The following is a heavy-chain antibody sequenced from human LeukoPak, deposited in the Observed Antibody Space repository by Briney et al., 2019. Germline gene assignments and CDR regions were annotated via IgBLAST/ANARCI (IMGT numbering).Heavy chain of an antibody. CDR2: ISYDGSNE. CDR3: ARVGYYSSGPFSYFDY. J-gene: IGHJ4*02. V-gene: IGHV3-30-3*01. Sequence: PGRSLRLSCAASGFTFSRYAMHWVRQAPGKGLEWVAVISYDGSNEYYADSVKGRFTISRDSSENTLYLQMNSLRVEDTVVYYCARVGYYSSGPFSYFDYWGQGTLVTVSS. CDR1: GFTFSRYA. D-gene: IGHD3-10*01.